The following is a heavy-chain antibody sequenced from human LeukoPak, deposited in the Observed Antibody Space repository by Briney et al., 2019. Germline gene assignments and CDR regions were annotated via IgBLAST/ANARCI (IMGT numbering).Heavy chain of an antibody. Sequence: GGSLRLSCAASGFTFSSYSMNWVRQAPGKGLEWVSSFSSSSSYIYYADSVKGRFTISRDNAKNSLYLQMNSLRAEDTAVYYCARPARYDYVWGSYREGDWFDPWGQGTLVTVSS. CDR2: FSSSSSYI. D-gene: IGHD3-16*02. J-gene: IGHJ5*02. CDR1: GFTFSSYS. V-gene: IGHV3-21*01. CDR3: ARPARYDYVWGSYREGDWFDP.